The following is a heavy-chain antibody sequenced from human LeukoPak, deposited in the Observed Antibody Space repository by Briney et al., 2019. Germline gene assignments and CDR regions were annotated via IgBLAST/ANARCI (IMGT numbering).Heavy chain of an antibody. J-gene: IGHJ4*02. V-gene: IGHV3-7*01. CDR3: ARDQGPARGFDY. CDR1: GFTCSSYW. Sequence: GGSLRLSCAASGFTCSSYWMSWVRQAPGKGLEWVANIKQDGSEKYYVDSVKGRFTISRDNAKNSLYLQMNSLKAEDTAVYYCARDQGPARGFDYWGQGTLVTVSS. D-gene: IGHD2-2*01. CDR2: IKQDGSEK.